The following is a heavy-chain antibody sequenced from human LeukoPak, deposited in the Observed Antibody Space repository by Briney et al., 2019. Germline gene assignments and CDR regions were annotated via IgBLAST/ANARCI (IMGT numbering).Heavy chain of an antibody. V-gene: IGHV5-51*01. Sequence: GESLKISCKGSGYSFTSYWIGWVRQMPGKGLEWMGIIYPGDSDTRYSPSFQGQVTISADKSISTAYLQWSSLKASDTAMYYCARGGPYYYDSSPSSFDYRGQGTLVTVSS. D-gene: IGHD3-22*01. J-gene: IGHJ4*02. CDR3: ARGGPYYYDSSPSSFDY. CDR2: IYPGDSDT. CDR1: GYSFTSYW.